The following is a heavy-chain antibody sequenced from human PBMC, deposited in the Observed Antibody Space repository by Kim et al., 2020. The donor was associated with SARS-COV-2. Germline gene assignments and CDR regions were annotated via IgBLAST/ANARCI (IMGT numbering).Heavy chain of an antibody. D-gene: IGHD2-2*01. CDR2: ISSSSSTI. Sequence: GGSLRLSCAASGFTFSSYSMNWVRQAPGKGLEWVSYISSSSSTIYYAESVKGRFTISRDNAKNSLYLQMNSLRDEDTAVYYCARKVIVVVPDYYYYYGMDVWGQGTTVTVSS. J-gene: IGHJ6*02. V-gene: IGHV3-48*02. CDR3: ARKVIVVVPDYYYYYGMDV. CDR1: GFTFSSYS.